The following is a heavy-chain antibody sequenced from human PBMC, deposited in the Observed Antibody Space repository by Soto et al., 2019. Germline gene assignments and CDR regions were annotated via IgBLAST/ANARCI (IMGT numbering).Heavy chain of an antibody. D-gene: IGHD3-22*01. CDR2: ISYDGSNK. CDR3: AKFLGVQADSSGYSDY. CDR1: GFTFSSYG. J-gene: IGHJ4*02. V-gene: IGHV3-30*18. Sequence: QPSETLRLSCAASGFTFSSYGMHWVRQAPGKGLEGVAVISYDGSNKYYADSVKGRFTISRDNSKNTLYLQMNSLRAEDTAVYYCAKFLGVQADSSGYSDYWGQGTLVTVSS.